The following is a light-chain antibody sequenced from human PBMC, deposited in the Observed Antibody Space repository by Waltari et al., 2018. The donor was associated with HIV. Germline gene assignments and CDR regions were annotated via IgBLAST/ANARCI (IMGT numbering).Light chain of an antibody. CDR3: QQYISYWT. J-gene: IGKJ1*01. CDR2: KAS. CDR1: QSISTW. V-gene: IGKV1-5*03. Sequence: DIQMTQSPSTLSASVGDRVTITCRASQSISTWLAWYQQKPGKAPNLLIYKASSLESWVPSRFSGSGSGTEFTLTISSLQPDDFATYYCQQYISYWTFGQGTKVEMK.